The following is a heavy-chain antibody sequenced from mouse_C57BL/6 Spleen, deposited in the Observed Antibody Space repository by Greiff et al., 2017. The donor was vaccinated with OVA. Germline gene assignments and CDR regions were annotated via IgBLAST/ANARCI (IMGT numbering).Heavy chain of an antibody. J-gene: IGHJ4*01. CDR2: IWSGGST. D-gene: IGHD2-4*01. V-gene: IGHV2-2*01. CDR3: ARKRDYDGYAMDY. Sequence: VQLQQSGPGLVQPSQSLSITCTVSGFSITSYGVHWVRQSPGKGLEWLGVIWSGGSTDYNAAFISRMSISKDTSKSRVFFKMNSLQADDTARYYCARKRDYDGYAMDYWGQGTSVTVSS. CDR1: GFSITSYG.